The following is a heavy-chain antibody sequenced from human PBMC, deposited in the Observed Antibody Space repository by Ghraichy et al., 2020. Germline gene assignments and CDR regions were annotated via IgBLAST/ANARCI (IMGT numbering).Heavy chain of an antibody. J-gene: IGHJ4*02. CDR3: GGSIAVGGGFDY. CDR2: INPSGGST. Sequence: SVKVSCKASGYTFTSYYMHWVRQAPGQGLEWMGIINPSGGSTSYAQKFQGRVTITRDTSTSTVYMELSSLRSEDTAVYYCGGSIAVGGGFDYWGQGTLVTVSS. CDR1: GYTFTSYY. D-gene: IGHD6-19*01. V-gene: IGHV1-46*03.